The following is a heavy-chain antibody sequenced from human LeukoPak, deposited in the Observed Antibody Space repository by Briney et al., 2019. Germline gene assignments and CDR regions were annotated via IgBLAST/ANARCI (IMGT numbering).Heavy chain of an antibody. J-gene: IGHJ3*02. D-gene: IGHD6-13*01. CDR1: GFTFSDYY. CDR2: ISSSGSTI. V-gene: IGHV3-11*04. Sequence: GGSLRLSCAASGFTFSDYYMSWIRQAPGKGLEWVSYISSSGSTIYYADSGKGRFTISRANAKNSKYMQMQSLHAEHTAVYYCARGPPPDSSWYPFDIWGQGTMVTVSS. CDR3: ARGPPPDSSWYPFDI.